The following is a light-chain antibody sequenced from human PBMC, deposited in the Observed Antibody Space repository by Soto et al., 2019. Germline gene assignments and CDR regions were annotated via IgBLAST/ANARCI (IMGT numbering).Light chain of an antibody. CDR1: QSISSW. CDR2: QAS. CDR3: EDYSSSSGLT. Sequence: DIQMTQSPSTLSASVGDRVTITCRASQSISSWLAWYLQKPGKAPKLLIFQASSLKSGVPSRFSGSGSATEYTLTISSLQPDDFATYYCEDYSSSSGLTFGGGTKVEIK. J-gene: IGKJ4*01. V-gene: IGKV1-5*03.